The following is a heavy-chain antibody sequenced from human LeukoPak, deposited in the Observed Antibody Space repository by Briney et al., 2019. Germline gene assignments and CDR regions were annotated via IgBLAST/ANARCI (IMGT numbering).Heavy chain of an antibody. CDR3: ARDPTTVTPIGDY. J-gene: IGHJ4*02. CDR2: IKQDGSEK. CDR1: GFTFSSYW. Sequence: GGSQRLSCAASGFTFSSYWMSRVRQAPGKGLEWVANIKQDGSEKYYVDSVKGRFTISRDNAKNSLYLQMNSLRAEDTAVYYCARDPTTVTPIGDYWGQGTLVTVSS. D-gene: IGHD4-17*01. V-gene: IGHV3-7*01.